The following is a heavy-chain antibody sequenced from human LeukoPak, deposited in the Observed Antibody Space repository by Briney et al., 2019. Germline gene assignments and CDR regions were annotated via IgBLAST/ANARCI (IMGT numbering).Heavy chain of an antibody. Sequence: GGSLRLSCAASGFTFSSYAMHWVRQAPGKGLEWVAVISYDGSNKYYADSVKGRFTISRDNSKNTLYLQMNSLRAEDTAVYYCARGGPDYYDSSGYYSLNDAFDIWGQGTMVTVSS. CDR2: ISYDGSNK. V-gene: IGHV3-30*16. CDR3: ARGGPDYYDSSGYYSLNDAFDI. D-gene: IGHD3-22*01. CDR1: GFTFSSYA. J-gene: IGHJ3*02.